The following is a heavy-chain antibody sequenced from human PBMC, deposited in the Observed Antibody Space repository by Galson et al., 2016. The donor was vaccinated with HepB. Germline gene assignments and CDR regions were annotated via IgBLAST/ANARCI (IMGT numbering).Heavy chain of an antibody. CDR3: ARDRASWDAQNTGNYDY. CDR2: TYYRSKWYY. CDR1: GDSVSSINAA. D-gene: IGHD2/OR15-2a*01. Sequence: CAISGDSVSSINAAWNWIRQSPSRGLEWLGRTYYRSKWYYDYAVSVKSRMTINPDTSKNQLSLHLKSVTLEDTAVYYCARDRASWDAQNTGNYDYWGQGTLVTVSS. V-gene: IGHV6-1*01. J-gene: IGHJ4*02.